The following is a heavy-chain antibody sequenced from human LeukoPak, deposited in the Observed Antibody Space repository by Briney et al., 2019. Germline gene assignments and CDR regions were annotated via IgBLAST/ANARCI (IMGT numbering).Heavy chain of an antibody. Sequence: SVKVSRKASGGTFSSYAISWVRQAPGQGLEWMGGIIPIFGTANYAQKFQGRVTITADESTSTAYMELSSLRSEDTAVYNCASSTSSYSSSRYTDYWGQGTLVTVSS. CDR1: GGTFSSYA. D-gene: IGHD6-13*01. V-gene: IGHV1-69*01. CDR2: IIPIFGTA. J-gene: IGHJ4*02. CDR3: ASSTSSYSSSRYTDY.